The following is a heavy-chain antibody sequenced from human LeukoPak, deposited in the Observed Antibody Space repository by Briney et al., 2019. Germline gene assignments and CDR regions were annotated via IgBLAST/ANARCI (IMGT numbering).Heavy chain of an antibody. CDR1: GGSISSYH. J-gene: IGHJ5*01. V-gene: IGHV4-59*13. D-gene: IGHD6-19*01. CDR2: ISYIGNT. Sequence: SETLSLTCTVSGGSISSYHWSWIRQPPGKGLEWIGYISYIGNTNYNPSLKSRVTISIDTPKNQFSLKLTSVTAADTAVYYCARGRGQQWLEPFDSWGQGTLVTVSS. CDR3: ARGRGQQWLEPFDS.